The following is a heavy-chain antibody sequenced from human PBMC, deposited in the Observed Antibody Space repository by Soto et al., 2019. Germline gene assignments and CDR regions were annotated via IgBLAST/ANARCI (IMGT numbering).Heavy chain of an antibody. CDR2: IYYSGST. CDR3: ARTPVGAGDY. J-gene: IGHJ4*02. Sequence: QLQLQESGPGLVKPSETLSLTCTVSGGSISSSSYYWGWIRRPPGKGLEWIGSIYYSGSTYYNPSLKSRVTISVDTSKNQFSLKLSSVTAADTAVYYCARTPVGAGDYWGQGTLVTVSS. CDR1: GGSISSSSYY. D-gene: IGHD3-16*01. V-gene: IGHV4-39*01.